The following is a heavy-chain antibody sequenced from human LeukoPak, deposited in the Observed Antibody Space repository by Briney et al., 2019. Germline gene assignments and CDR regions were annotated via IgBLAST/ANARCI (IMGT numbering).Heavy chain of an antibody. D-gene: IGHD5-18*01. Sequence: PGGSLRLSCAASGFTVSSNYMSWVRQAPGKGLEWVSVIYSGGSTYYADSVKGRFTISRDNSKNTLYLQMNSLRAEDTAVYYCARSGYNYGSPLLLDYWGQGTLVTVSS. J-gene: IGHJ4*02. CDR2: IYSGGST. CDR3: ARSGYNYGSPLLLDY. CDR1: GFTVSSNY. V-gene: IGHV3-53*01.